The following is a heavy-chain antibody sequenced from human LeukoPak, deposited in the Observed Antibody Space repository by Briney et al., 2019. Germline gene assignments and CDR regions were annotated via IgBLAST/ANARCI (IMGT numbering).Heavy chain of an antibody. V-gene: IGHV1-69*13. CDR1: GGTFSSYA. CDR2: IIPIFGTA. J-gene: IGHJ4*02. Sequence: SVKVSCKASGGTFSSYAISWVRQAPGQGLEWMGGIIPIFGTANYAQKFQGRVTITADESTSTAYMELSSLRSEDTAVYYCARSPYSGSYSYFDYWGQGTLVTVSS. CDR3: ARSPYSGSYSYFDY. D-gene: IGHD1-26*01.